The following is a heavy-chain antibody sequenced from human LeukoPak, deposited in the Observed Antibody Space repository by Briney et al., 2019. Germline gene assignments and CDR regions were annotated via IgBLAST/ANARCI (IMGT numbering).Heavy chain of an antibody. J-gene: IGHJ4*02. CDR3: AREHRRNYDYVWGISHFDY. D-gene: IGHD3-16*01. CDR1: GYTFTGYY. CDR2: INPYSGGT. V-gene: IGHV1-2*02. Sequence: GASVKVSCKASGYTFTGYYMHWVRQAPGQGLEWMGLINPYSGGTNYAQKFQGRVTMTRDTSISTAYMELSRLRSEDTAVYYCAREHRRNYDYVWGISHFDYWGQGTLVTVSS.